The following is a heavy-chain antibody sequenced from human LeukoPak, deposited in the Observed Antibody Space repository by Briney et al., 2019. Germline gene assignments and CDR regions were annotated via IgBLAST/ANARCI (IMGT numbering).Heavy chain of an antibody. J-gene: IGHJ4*02. CDR1: GYTFTSYY. CDR3: AREEYYYDSSGYRYYFDY. V-gene: IGHV1-46*01. CDR2: INPSGGST. Sequence: GASVKVSCKASGYTFTSYYMHWVRQAPGQGLEWMGIINPSGGSTSYAQKFQGRVTMTRDTSISTAYMELSRLRSDDTAVYYCAREEYYYDSSGYRYYFDYWGQGTLVTVSS. D-gene: IGHD3-22*01.